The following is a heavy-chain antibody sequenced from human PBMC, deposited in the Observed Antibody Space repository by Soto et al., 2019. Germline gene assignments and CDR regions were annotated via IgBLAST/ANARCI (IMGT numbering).Heavy chain of an antibody. D-gene: IGHD3-10*01. V-gene: IGHV3-30-3*01. CDR1: GFTFSSYA. CDR3: ATDSGEPPIYYGMDV. J-gene: IGHJ6*02. Sequence: QVQLVESGGGVVQPGRSLRLSCAASGFTFSSYAMHWVRQAPGKGLEWVAVISYDGSNKYYADSVKGRFTISRDKSKNTLYLQMNSLRAEDTAVFYCATDSGEPPIYYGMDVWGQGATATVSS. CDR2: ISYDGSNK.